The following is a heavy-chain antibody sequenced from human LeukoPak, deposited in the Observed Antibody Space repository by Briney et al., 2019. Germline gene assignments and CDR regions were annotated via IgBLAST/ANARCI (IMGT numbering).Heavy chain of an antibody. D-gene: IGHD3-22*01. CDR3: ARDRDHYYDSSGYLTPSFDY. V-gene: IGHV3-33*08. J-gene: IGHJ4*02. CDR2: IWYDGSNK. Sequence: PGGSLRLSCAASGFSFSSYGMHWVRQAPGKGLEWVAVIWYDGSNKYYADSVKGRFTISRDNSKNTLYLQMNSLRAEDTAVYYCARDRDHYYDSSGYLTPSFDYWGQGTLVTVSS. CDR1: GFSFSSYG.